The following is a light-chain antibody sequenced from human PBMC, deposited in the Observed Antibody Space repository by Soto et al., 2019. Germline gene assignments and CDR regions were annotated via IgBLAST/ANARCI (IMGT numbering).Light chain of an antibody. CDR3: QQYGRYWT. Sequence: EILLTQSPATLSLSPGERASLSCRASQSVSSYLAWYQQKPGQAPRLRIYDASNRATGIADRFSGGGSGTDFTLTISRLEPEDFAVYHCQQYGRYWTFDKGTKVDI. CDR2: DAS. V-gene: IGKV3-11*01. J-gene: IGKJ1*01. CDR1: QSVSSY.